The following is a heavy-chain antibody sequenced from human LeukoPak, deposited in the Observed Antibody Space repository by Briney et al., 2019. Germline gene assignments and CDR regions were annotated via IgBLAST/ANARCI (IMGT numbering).Heavy chain of an antibody. D-gene: IGHD3-10*01. V-gene: IGHV3-23*01. J-gene: IGHJ4*02. Sequence: GGTLRLSCAASGFTFSTYGMSWVRQAPGKGLAWVSALSGSGGSTYYADSVKGRFTISRDNSKSTLYLRMNSLRAEDTAVYFCARGGVDYYGSGTYYLMYYFDYWGQGALVTVSS. CDR3: ARGGVDYYGSGTYYLMYYFDY. CDR1: GFTFSTYG. CDR2: LSGSGGST.